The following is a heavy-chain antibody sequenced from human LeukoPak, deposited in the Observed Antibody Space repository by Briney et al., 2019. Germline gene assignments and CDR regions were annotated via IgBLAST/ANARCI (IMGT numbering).Heavy chain of an antibody. CDR2: INHRGST. CDR1: GGSFTTSW. CDR3: QGVPLGYSSGWTSDYSYMDV. J-gene: IGHJ6*03. V-gene: IGHV4-34*01. D-gene: IGHD6-19*01. Sequence: SETLSLTCAVYGGSFTTSWWSWIRQAPGKGLELIGEINHRGSTNYNPSLKSRVTISLATPNSQFSLSLSFLTAADTAMYYCQGVPLGYSSGWTSDYSYMDVWGKGTPVTVS.